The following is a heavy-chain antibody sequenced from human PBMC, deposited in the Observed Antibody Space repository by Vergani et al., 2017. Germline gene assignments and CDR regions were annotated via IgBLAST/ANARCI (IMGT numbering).Heavy chain of an antibody. CDR2: IFSNDEK. CDR3: ARIWSSGSEDY. Sequence: QVTLKESGPVLVKPTETLTLTCTVSGISLSNARMGVSWIRQPPGKALEWLAHIFSNDEKSYSTSLKSRLTISKDTSKSQVVLTMTNMDPVDTATYYCARIWSSGSEDYWGQGTLVTVSS. V-gene: IGHV2-26*01. D-gene: IGHD3-10*01. CDR1: GISLSNARMG. J-gene: IGHJ4*02.